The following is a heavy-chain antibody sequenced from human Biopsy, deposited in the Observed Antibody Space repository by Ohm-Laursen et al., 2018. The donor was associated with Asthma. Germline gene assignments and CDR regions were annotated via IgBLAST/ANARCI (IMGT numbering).Heavy chain of an antibody. CDR1: GFTVSRDH. CDR2: ISSTSTYI. Sequence: SLRLSCSASGFTVSRDHMFWVRQAPGKGLEWVSSISSTSTYIFYADSVKGRFTISRDNAENSLYLQMNSLRAEDTAVYYCSRDRGESGYDFGRYDYWGQGTLVTVSS. J-gene: IGHJ4*02. CDR3: SRDRGESGYDFGRYDY. D-gene: IGHD5-12*01. V-gene: IGHV3-21*01.